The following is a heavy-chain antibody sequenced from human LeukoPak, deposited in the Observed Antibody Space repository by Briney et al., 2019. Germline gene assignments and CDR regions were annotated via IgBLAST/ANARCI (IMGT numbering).Heavy chain of an antibody. Sequence: PGGSLRLSCAASGFTFSSYWMGCVRQAPGKGLEWVANIKPDGSEKYYMDSVKGRFTISRDNAKNSLHLQMNGLSAEDTAVYYCVCGYRGYWGQGTLVTVSS. CDR3: VCGYRGY. V-gene: IGHV3-7*02. D-gene: IGHD6-25*01. CDR2: IKPDGSEK. J-gene: IGHJ4*02. CDR1: GFTFSSYW.